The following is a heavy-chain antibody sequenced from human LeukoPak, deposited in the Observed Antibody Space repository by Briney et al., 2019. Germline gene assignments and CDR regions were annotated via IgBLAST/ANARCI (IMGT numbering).Heavy chain of an antibody. CDR1: GGSISSSSYY. CDR3: ARSRGWFGELYSAFDI. J-gene: IGHJ3*02. CDR2: IYYSGST. V-gene: IGHV4-39*01. D-gene: IGHD3-10*01. Sequence: SETLSLTCTVSGGSISSSSYYWGWIRQPPGKGLDWIGSIYYSGSTYYNPSLKSRVTISVDTSKNQFSLKLSSVTAADTAVYYCARSRGWFGELYSAFDIWGQGTMVTVSS.